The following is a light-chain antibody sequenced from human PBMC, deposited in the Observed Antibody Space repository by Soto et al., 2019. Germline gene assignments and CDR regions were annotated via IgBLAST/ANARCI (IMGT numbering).Light chain of an antibody. Sequence: EIVMTQSPATLSVSPGERATLSCRASQGISSNLAWYQQKPDQAPRLLIYGASIRATDIPGTFSGSGSGTEFTLTLSSLQSEDLAVYYCQQYHAWPLTFGGGTKVEIK. CDR3: QQYHAWPLT. V-gene: IGKV3-15*01. CDR1: QGISSN. J-gene: IGKJ4*01. CDR2: GAS.